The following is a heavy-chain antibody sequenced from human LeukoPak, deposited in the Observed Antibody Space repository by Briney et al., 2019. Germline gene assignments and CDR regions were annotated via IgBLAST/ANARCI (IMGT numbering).Heavy chain of an antibody. J-gene: IGHJ4*02. CDR3: ARDGSLPDY. CDR1: GFTFSNYW. CDR2: IISDGSST. V-gene: IGHV3-74*01. Sequence: PGGSLRLSCAASGFTFSNYWMHWVRQTPGKGLVWVSRIISDGSSTSYADSVKGRFTISRDNAKNKLYLQMNSLRDEDTAVYYCARDGSLPDYWGQGTLVAVSS.